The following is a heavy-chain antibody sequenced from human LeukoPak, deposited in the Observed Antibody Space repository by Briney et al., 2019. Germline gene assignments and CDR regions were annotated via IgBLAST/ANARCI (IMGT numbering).Heavy chain of an antibody. CDR3: AKEGKYAGYFDY. CDR2: ISWNSGSI. V-gene: IGHV3-9*01. J-gene: IGHJ4*02. D-gene: IGHD2-2*01. Sequence: GISWNSGSIGYADSVEGRFTISRDNAKNSLYLQMNSLRAEDTALYYCAKEGKYAGYFDYWGQGTLVTVSS.